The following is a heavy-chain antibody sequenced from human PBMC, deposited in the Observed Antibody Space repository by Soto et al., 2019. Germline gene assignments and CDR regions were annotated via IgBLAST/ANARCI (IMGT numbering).Heavy chain of an antibody. CDR2: IIPMSGRP. V-gene: IGHV1-69*06. CDR3: AKRGRESANWFDP. J-gene: IGHJ5*02. CDR1: GGTFNSYS. Sequence: QVQLVQSGAEVKTPGSSVKVSCKASGGTFNSYSIDWLRQAPGQGLEWMGGIIPMSGRPNYAQRFQGRVTFSADKCTNTVYMEVNSMTNEDTAVYYCAKRGRESANWFDPWGQGTLVTVSS.